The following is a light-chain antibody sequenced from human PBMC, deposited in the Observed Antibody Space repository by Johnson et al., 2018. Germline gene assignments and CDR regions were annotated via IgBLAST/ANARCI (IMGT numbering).Light chain of an antibody. V-gene: IGLV1-51*02. CDR2: ENN. J-gene: IGLJ1*01. Sequence: QSVLTQPPSVSAAPGQKVTISCSGSSSNIGNNYVSWYQQLPGTAPKLLIYENNKRPSGLPDRFSGSKSAPSATLAITGLQPGDEADYYCGTWDSRLSAGNVFGTGTKVTVL. CDR3: GTWDSRLSAGNV. CDR1: SSNIGNNY.